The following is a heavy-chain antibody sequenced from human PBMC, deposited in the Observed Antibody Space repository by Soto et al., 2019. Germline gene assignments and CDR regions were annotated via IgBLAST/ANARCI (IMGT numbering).Heavy chain of an antibody. V-gene: IGHV4-30-4*01. CDR2: IYNSGIT. J-gene: IGHJ5*02. CDR3: ARGGTVFGLLSRFCIDP. Sequence: SETLSLTCTVSGGSISSGDYSWSWVRQSPGKGLEWIGHIYNSGITYYNPSLKSRVVISIDTSRNQFSLRLNSLTAADRAVYFCARGGTVFGLLSRFCIDPWGQATGVTGSS. D-gene: IGHD3-3*01. CDR1: GGSISSGDYS.